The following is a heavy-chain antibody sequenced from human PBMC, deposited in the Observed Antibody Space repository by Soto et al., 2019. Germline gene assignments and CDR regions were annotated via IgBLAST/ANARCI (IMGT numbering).Heavy chain of an antibody. Sequence: QVQLVESGGGVVQPGRSLRLSRAASGFTFSSHAMHWVRQAPGKGLEWVAGISYDGSNNYYADSVKGRFTISRDNSKNTLYVQMNSLRAEDTAVFYCARDGGHSSGYFTYWGQGTLVTVSS. CDR2: ISYDGSNN. V-gene: IGHV3-30-3*01. CDR3: ARDGGHSSGYFTY. D-gene: IGHD3-22*01. J-gene: IGHJ4*02. CDR1: GFTFSSHA.